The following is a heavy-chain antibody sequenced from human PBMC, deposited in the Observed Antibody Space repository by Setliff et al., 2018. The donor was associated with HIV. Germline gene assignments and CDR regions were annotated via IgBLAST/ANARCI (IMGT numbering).Heavy chain of an antibody. Sequence: GGSLRLSCAASGFTFSSYSMNWVRQAPGKGLEWVSYISSSSSTIYYADSVKGRFTISRDNAKNSLYLQMNSLRAEDTAVYYCARPLTSFDWLFGVNDAFDIWGQGTMVTVS. V-gene: IGHV3-48*01. CDR2: ISSSSSTI. CDR1: GFTFSSYS. J-gene: IGHJ3*02. CDR3: ARPLTSFDWLFGVNDAFDI. D-gene: IGHD3-9*01.